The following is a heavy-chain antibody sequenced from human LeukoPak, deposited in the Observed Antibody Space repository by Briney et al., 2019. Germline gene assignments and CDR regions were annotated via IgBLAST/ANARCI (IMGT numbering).Heavy chain of an antibody. CDR1: GFTFSDYY. D-gene: IGHD5-12*01. CDR3: ARGPDIVATMAFDY. J-gene: IGHJ4*02. CDR2: ISSSGSTI. V-gene: IGHV3-11*01. Sequence: GGSLRLSCAASGFTFSDYYMSWIRQAPGKGLERVSYISSSGSTIYYADSVKGRFTISRDNAKNSLYLQMNSLRDEDTAVYYCARGPDIVATMAFDYWGQGTLVTVSS.